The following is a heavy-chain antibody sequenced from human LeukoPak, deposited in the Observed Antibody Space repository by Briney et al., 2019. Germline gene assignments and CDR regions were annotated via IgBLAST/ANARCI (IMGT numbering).Heavy chain of an antibody. Sequence: PGGSLRLSCAASGFTFSSYWMHWVRQAPGKGLVWVSRINTDGRSTSYADSVKGRFTISRDNAKNTLYLQMNSLRAEDTAVYYCARDRTLGDFFDYWGQGTLVTVSS. CDR2: INTDGRST. CDR1: GFTFSSYW. D-gene: IGHD3-16*01. CDR3: ARDRTLGDFFDY. J-gene: IGHJ4*02. V-gene: IGHV3-74*01.